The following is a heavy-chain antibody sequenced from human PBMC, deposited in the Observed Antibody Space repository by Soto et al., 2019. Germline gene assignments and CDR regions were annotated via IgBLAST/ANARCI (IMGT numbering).Heavy chain of an antibody. Sequence: PGGSLRLSCAASGFSFSRHSMNWVRQAPGKGLEWVSSISPTSEYIYHADSVKGRFTISRDNAKNSLYLQMDSLRADDTAVYYCARKSYYVDSGFYSYWGQGALVPVSS. CDR1: GFSFSRHS. CDR3: ARKSYYVDSGFYSY. D-gene: IGHD3-22*01. CDR2: ISPTSEYI. J-gene: IGHJ4*02. V-gene: IGHV3-21*01.